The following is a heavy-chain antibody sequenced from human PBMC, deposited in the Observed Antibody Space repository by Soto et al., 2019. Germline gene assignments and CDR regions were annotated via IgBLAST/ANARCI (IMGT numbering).Heavy chain of an antibody. D-gene: IGHD4-17*01. Sequence: GGSLRLSCAASGFTFSSYGMHWVRQAPGKGLEWVAVIWYDGSNKYYADSVKGRFTISRDNSKNTLYLQMNSLRAEDTAVYYCARFALLGPTVTEPVDYYYYGMDVWGQGTTVTVSS. CDR1: GFTFSSYG. V-gene: IGHV3-33*01. CDR3: ARFALLGPTVTEPVDYYYYGMDV. CDR2: IWYDGSNK. J-gene: IGHJ6*02.